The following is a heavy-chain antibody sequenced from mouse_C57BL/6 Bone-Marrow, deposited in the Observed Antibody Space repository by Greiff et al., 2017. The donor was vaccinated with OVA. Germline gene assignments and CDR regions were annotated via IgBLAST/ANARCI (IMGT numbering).Heavy chain of an antibody. V-gene: IGHV1-4*01. CDR2: INPSSGYT. CDR3: AELFYFDY. CDR1: GYTFTSYT. Sequence: QVTLKESGAELARPGASVKMSCKASGYTFTSYTMHWVKQRPGQGLEWIGYINPSSGYTKYNQKFKDKATLTADKSSSTAYMQLSSLTSEDSAVYYCAELFYFDYWGQGTTLTVSS. J-gene: IGHJ2*01.